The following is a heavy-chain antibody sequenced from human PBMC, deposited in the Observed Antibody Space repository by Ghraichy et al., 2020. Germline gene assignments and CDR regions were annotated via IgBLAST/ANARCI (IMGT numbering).Heavy chain of an antibody. CDR3: VHQRMWLVDY. V-gene: IGHV2-5*01. CDR1: GFSLNTYEVG. Sequence: SGPTLVKPTQTLTLTCSFSGFSLNTYEVGVSWIRQPPGKALEWLAVVHWNDDKRYSPSLKSRLSITKDTSKNQVVLTMTNMDPGDTATYFCVHQRMWLVDYWGQGTLVTVSS. D-gene: IGHD6-6*01. CDR2: VHWNDDK. J-gene: IGHJ4*02.